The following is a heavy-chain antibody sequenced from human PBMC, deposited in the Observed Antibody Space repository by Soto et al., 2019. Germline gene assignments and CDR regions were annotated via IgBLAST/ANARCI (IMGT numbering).Heavy chain of an antibody. CDR1: GFTFSSYE. CDR3: ARSNTVYVYYYYGMDV. V-gene: IGHV3-48*03. D-gene: IGHD2-8*01. Sequence: GGSLRLSCAASGFTFSSYEMNWVRQAPGKGLEWVSYISSSGSTIYYADSVKGRYTISRDNAKNSLYLQMNSLRAEDTAVYYCARSNTVYVYYYYGMDVWGQGTTVTVSS. CDR2: ISSSGSTI. J-gene: IGHJ6*02.